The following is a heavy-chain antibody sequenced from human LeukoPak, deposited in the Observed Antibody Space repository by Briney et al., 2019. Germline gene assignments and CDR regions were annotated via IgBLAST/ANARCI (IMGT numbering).Heavy chain of an antibody. CDR2: IKQDGSDE. CDR3: ARKLYYYGTSPAGWFGP. Sequence: GSLRLSCVVSGFPFSGYWMSWVRPPPGKGLEWVATIKQDGSDEYYVDSVKGRFTISRDNAKNSLYLQMDGLRAEDTAVYHCARKLYYYGTSPAGWFGPWGQGTLVTVSS. J-gene: IGHJ5*02. D-gene: IGHD3-10*01. CDR1: GFPFSGYW. V-gene: IGHV3-7*01.